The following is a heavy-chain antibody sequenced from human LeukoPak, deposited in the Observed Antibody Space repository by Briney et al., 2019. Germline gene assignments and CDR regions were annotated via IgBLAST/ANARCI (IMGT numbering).Heavy chain of an antibody. CDR2: INHSGST. CDR1: GGSFSGYY. D-gene: IGHD2-15*01. Sequence: SETLSLTCAVYGGSFSGYYWSWIRQPPGKGLEWIGEINHSGSTNYYPSLKSRVTISVDTSKNQCSLKLSSVTAADTAVYYCARVRGYCSGGSCSAWGQGTLVTVSS. V-gene: IGHV4-34*01. J-gene: IGHJ4*02. CDR3: ARVRGYCSGGSCSA.